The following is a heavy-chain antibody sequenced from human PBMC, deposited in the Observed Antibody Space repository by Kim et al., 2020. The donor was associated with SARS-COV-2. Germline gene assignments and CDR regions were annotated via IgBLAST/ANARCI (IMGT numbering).Heavy chain of an antibody. D-gene: IGHD3-22*01. J-gene: IGHJ2*01. CDR2: IYYSGST. CDR1: GGSISSYY. V-gene: IGHV4-59*08. CDR3: ARLREYYYDSSGIYWYFDL. Sequence: SETLSLTCTVSGGSISSYYWSWIRQPPGKGLEWIGYIYYSGSTNYNPSLKSQVTISVDTSKNQFSLKLSSVTAADTAVYYCARLREYYYDSSGIYWYFDLWGRGTLVTVSS.